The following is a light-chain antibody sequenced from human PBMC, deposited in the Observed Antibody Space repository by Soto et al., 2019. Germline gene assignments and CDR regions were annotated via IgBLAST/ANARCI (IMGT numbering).Light chain of an antibody. CDR3: QQSYSTPQT. Sequence: DIQMPQYPSSLSASVGDRVTITCRASQSISSYLNWYQQKPGKAPKLLIYAASSLQSGVTSRFSGSGSGTDFTLTISSLQPEDFATYYCQQSYSTPQTFGQGTKVEIK. J-gene: IGKJ1*01. V-gene: IGKV1-39*01. CDR2: AAS. CDR1: QSISSY.